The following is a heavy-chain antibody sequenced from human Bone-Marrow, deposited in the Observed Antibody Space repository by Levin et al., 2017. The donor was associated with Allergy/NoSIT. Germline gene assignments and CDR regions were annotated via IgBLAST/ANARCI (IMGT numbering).Heavy chain of an antibody. CDR2: FAPEDGGT. D-gene: IGHD3-3*01. J-gene: IGHJ4*02. CDR3: ANEDKSGFRF. V-gene: IGHV1-24*01. Sequence: ASVKVSCKVSGYTLTGLSMQWLRQAPGKGLEWMGGFAPEDGGTIYAQKFQGRASMTEDRSTNTAYMELRSLRSEDTALYFCANEDKSGFRFWGQGTLVTVSS. CDR1: GYTLTGLS.